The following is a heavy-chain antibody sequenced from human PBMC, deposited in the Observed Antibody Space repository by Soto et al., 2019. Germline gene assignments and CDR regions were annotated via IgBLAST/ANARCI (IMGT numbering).Heavy chain of an antibody. CDR3: ARDMSIAVAGTYGY. Sequence: GGSLRLSCAASGFTFSSYSMNWVRQAPGKGLEWVSSISSSSSYIYYVDSVKGRFTISRDNAKNSLYLQMNSLRAEDTAVYYCARDMSIAVAGTYGYWGQGTLVTVSS. D-gene: IGHD6-19*01. J-gene: IGHJ4*02. CDR2: ISSSSSYI. V-gene: IGHV3-21*01. CDR1: GFTFSSYS.